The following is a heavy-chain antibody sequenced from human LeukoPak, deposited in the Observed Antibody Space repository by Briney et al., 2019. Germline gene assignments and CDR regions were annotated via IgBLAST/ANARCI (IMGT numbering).Heavy chain of an antibody. CDR3: ARAMTTVTARDY. D-gene: IGHD4-17*01. J-gene: IGHJ4*02. Sequence: GESLKISCKGSGYSFISYWIAWVRQMPGKGLEWMGIIYPGDSDTRYSPSFQGQVTISVDKSISTAYLQWSSLKASDTAMYYCARAMTTVTARDYWGQGTLVTVSS. CDR1: GYSFISYW. CDR2: IYPGDSDT. V-gene: IGHV5-51*01.